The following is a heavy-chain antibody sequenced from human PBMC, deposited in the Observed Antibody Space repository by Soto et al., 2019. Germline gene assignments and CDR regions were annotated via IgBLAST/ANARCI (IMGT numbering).Heavy chain of an antibody. CDR2: ISSSSSTI. V-gene: IGHV3-48*04. D-gene: IGHD2-15*01. CDR1: GFTFSSYS. Sequence: TGGSLRLSCAASGFTFSSYSMNWVRQAPGKGLEWVSYISSSSSTIYYADSLKGRFTISRDNAKNSLYLQMNSLRAEDTAVYYCARDYGKLNPWGQGTLVTVSS. CDR3: ARDYGKLNP. J-gene: IGHJ5*02.